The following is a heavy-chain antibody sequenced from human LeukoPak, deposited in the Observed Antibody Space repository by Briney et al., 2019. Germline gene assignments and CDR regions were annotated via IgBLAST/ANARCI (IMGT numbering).Heavy chain of an antibody. D-gene: IGHD2-2*01. Sequence: SETLSLTCTVSGGSISSSGYYWGWIRQPPGKGLEWIASIYYSGSTYYNPSLKSRVTISVDTSKNQLSLRLSSLTAADTAVYYCARDSYCSSTSCLFDYWGQGTLVTFSS. CDR2: IYYSGST. CDR1: GGSISSSGYY. J-gene: IGHJ4*02. CDR3: ARDSYCSSTSCLFDY. V-gene: IGHV4-39*02.